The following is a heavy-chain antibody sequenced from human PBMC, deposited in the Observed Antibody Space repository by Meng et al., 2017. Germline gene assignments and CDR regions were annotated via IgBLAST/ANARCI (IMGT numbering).Heavy chain of an antibody. D-gene: IGHD6-19*01. CDR2: IKSKTDGGTT. J-gene: IGHJ3*02. CDR3: ARCSSGWYDDAFDI. V-gene: IGHV3-15*01. Sequence: GGSLRLSCAASGFTFSNAWMSWVRQAPGKGLEWVGRIKSKTDGGTTDYAAPVKGRFTISRDDSKNTLYLQMNSLKTEDTAVYYCARCSSGWYDDAFDIWGQGTMVTVSS. CDR1: GFTFSNAW.